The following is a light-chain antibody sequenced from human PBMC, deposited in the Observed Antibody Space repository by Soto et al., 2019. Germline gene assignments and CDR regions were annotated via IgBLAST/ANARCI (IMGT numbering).Light chain of an antibody. Sequence: EIVLTQSPATLSXSPXXXXTXXXRASQSVSNYFAWYQQKPGQAPRLLIYDASNRATGIPARFSGSGSGTDFTLTISSLEPEDFAVYYCQQRSNWITFGQGRRLEIK. CDR3: QQRSNWIT. CDR2: DAS. V-gene: IGKV3-11*01. CDR1: QSVSNY. J-gene: IGKJ5*01.